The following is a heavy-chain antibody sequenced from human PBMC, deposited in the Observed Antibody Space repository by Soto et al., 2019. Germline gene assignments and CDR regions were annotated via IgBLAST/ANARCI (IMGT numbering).Heavy chain of an antibody. CDR3: AKGRGSGLAWYFDN. Sequence: EVRLLEAGGGLKQPGGSLRLSCAASGFTFKESAMNWVRQAPGKGLEWGASISDTGASTWYAESVRGRLSISRDNSKNILYLQMNSLRGEDTDVYYFAKGRGSGLAWYFDNWGQGTLVTVSS. J-gene: IGHJ4*02. CDR1: GFTFKESA. CDR2: ISDTGAST. V-gene: IGHV3-23*01. D-gene: IGHD6-19*01.